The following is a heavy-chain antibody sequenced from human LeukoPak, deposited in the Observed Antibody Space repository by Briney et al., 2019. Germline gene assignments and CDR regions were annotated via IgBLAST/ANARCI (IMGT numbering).Heavy chain of an antibody. D-gene: IGHD4-23*01. V-gene: IGHV4-30-4*01. Sequence: SETLSLSCTVSGGSISSGDYYWSWIRQPPGKGLEWIGYIYYSGSTYYNPSLKSRVTISVDTSKNQFSLKLRSVTAADTAVYYCARDRRDYGGIDYWGQGTLGTVSS. CDR2: IYYSGST. J-gene: IGHJ4*02. CDR1: GGSISSGDYY. CDR3: ARDRRDYGGIDY.